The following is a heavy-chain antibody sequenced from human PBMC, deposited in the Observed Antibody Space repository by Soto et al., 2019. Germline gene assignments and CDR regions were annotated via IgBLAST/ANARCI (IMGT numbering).Heavy chain of an antibody. CDR2: INAGNGNT. CDR3: ARSLVTTFSDYFDP. CDR1: GYTFTTFP. D-gene: IGHD3-16*01. Sequence: QVQLVQSGAEVKKPRASVRVSCKASGYTFTTFPIHWVRQAPGQRLEWMGWINAGNGNTKYSQKFQGRVTITRDTSASTAYMELSSLRSEDTAIYYCARSLVTTFSDYFDPWGQGTLVTVSS. J-gene: IGHJ5*02. V-gene: IGHV1-3*01.